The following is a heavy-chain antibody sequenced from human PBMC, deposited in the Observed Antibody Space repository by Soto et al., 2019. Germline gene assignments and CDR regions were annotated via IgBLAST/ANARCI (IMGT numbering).Heavy chain of an antibody. CDR3: AMITFGGVPI. V-gene: IGHV1-69*13. CDR2: IIPIFGTA. Sequence: GASVKVSCKASGGTFSSYAISWVRQAPGQGLEWMGGIIPIFGTANYAQKFQGRVTITVDESTSTAYMELSSLRSEDTAVYYCAMITFGGVPIWGQGTMVTVSS. D-gene: IGHD3-16*01. CDR1: GGTFSSYA. J-gene: IGHJ3*02.